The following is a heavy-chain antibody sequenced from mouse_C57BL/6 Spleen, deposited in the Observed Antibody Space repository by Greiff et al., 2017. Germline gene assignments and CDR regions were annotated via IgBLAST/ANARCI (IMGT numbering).Heavy chain of an antibody. CDR1: GFTFSNYW. J-gene: IGHJ2*01. CDR3: TRAAQRGDYFDY. D-gene: IGHD3-2*02. CDR2: IRLKSDNYAT. Sequence: EVKLMESGGGLVQPGGSMKLSCVASGFTFSNYWMNWVRQSPEKGLEWVAQIRLKSDNYATHYAESVKGRFTISRDDSKSSVYLQMNNLRAEDTGIYYCTRAAQRGDYFDYWGQGTTRTVSS. V-gene: IGHV6-3*01.